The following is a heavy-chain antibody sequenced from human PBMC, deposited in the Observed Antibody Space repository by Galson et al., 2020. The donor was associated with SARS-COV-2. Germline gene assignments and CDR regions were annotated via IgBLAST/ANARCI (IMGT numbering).Heavy chain of an antibody. CDR1: GDSFSNYA. V-gene: IGHV1-69*13. CDR2: IVPIFGTT. D-gene: IGHD6-19*01. Sequence: SVKVSCKASGDSFSNYAINWVRQAPGQGLEWMGGIVPIFGTTNYAQKFQGRVTITADEATSTAYMELSRLTYEDAAIYYCARDIFIAVTGSGLALDPYHNYYGMDVWGQGTTVTVSS. J-gene: IGHJ6*02. CDR3: ARDIFIAVTGSGLALDPYHNYYGMDV.